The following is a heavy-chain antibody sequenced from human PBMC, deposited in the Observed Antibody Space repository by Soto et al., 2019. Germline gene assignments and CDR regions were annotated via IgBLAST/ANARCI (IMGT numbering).Heavy chain of an antibody. CDR1: GGSISSYY. CDR3: AREGDGHNSFDD. D-gene: IGHD1-26*01. V-gene: IGHV4-59*01. CDR2: IYYSGST. J-gene: IGHJ4*02. Sequence: SETLSLTCTVSGGSISSYYWSWIRQPPGKGLEWIGYIYYSGSTNYNPSLKSRVTISVDTSKNQFSLKLSSVTAADTAVYYCAREGDGHNSFDDWGQGTLVTVSS.